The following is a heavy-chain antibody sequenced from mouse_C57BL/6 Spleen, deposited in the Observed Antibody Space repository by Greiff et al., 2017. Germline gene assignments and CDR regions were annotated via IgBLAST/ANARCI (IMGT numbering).Heavy chain of an antibody. J-gene: IGHJ4*01. CDR2: IYPGDGDT. CDR3: ARGIYYGNHYYAMDY. D-gene: IGHD2-1*01. V-gene: IGHV1-80*01. Sequence: VQGVESGAELVKPGASVKISCKASGYAFSSYWMNWVKQRPGKGLEWIGQIYPGDGDTNYNGKFKGKATLTADKSSSTAYMQLSSLTSEDSAVYFCARGIYYGNHYYAMDYWGQGTSVTVSS. CDR1: GYAFSSYW.